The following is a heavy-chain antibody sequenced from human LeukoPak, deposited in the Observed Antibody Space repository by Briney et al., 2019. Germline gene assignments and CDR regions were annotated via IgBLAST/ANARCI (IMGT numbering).Heavy chain of an antibody. Sequence: ASVKVSCKASEYTFTRYHIHWVRQAPGQGLEWMGVINPTGGPATYAQNFQGRVTMTGDIFTNTIYMELSSLRSEDTAVYYCANTLSGWLDPWGQGTLVTVSS. CDR1: EYTFTRYH. CDR2: INPTGGPA. J-gene: IGHJ5*02. V-gene: IGHV1-46*01. CDR3: ANTLSGWLDP. D-gene: IGHD3-3*01.